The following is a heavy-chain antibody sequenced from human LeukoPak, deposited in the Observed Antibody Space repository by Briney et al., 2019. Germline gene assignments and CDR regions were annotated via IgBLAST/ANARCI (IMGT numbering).Heavy chain of an antibody. Sequence: GRSLRLSCAASGFTFDDYAMHWVRQAPGKGLEWVSGISWNSGSIGYADSVKGRFTISRDNAKNSLYLQMNSLRAEDTAVYYCARGYSYGYGPFAYWGQGTLVTVSS. CDR3: ARGYSYGYGPFAY. CDR2: ISWNSGSI. CDR1: GFTFDDYA. J-gene: IGHJ4*02. V-gene: IGHV3-9*01. D-gene: IGHD5-18*01.